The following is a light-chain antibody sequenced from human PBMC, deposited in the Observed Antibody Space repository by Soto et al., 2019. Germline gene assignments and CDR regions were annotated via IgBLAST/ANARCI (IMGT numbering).Light chain of an antibody. CDR2: KTS. CDR1: QNINSW. CDR3: KQYSSYSRYT. V-gene: IGKV1-5*03. J-gene: IGKJ2*01. Sequence: IQMTQSPSILSASVGDRVTITCRASQNINSWLAWYQQKPGKAPKLLIYKTSSLESGVPSRFSGSESGTEFTLTSSSLQPDDFATYYCKQYSSYSRYTFGQGTKLEIK.